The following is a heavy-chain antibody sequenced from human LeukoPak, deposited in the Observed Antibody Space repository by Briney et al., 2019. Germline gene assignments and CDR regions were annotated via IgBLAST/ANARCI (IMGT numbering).Heavy chain of an antibody. CDR2: IKQDGSEK. D-gene: IGHD3-9*01. V-gene: IGHV3-7*01. Sequence: PGGSLRLSCAASGFTFSSYWMSWVRQAPGKGLEWVANIKQDGSEKYYVDSVKGRFTISRDNAKNSLYLQMNSLRAEDTAVYYCARVSTGYKYYYYYYYMDVWGKGTTVTISS. J-gene: IGHJ6*03. CDR1: GFTFSSYW. CDR3: ARVSTGYKYYYYYYYMDV.